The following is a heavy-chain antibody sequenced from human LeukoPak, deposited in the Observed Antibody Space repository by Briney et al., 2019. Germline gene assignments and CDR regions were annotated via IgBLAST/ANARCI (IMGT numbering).Heavy chain of an antibody. D-gene: IGHD3-22*01. J-gene: IGHJ4*02. Sequence: GGSLILSCAASGFTFSSYWMSWVRQAPGKGLEWVANIKQDGSEKYYVDSVKGRFTISRDNAKNSLYLQMNSLRAEDTAVYYCARDILYDSSVYWGQGTLVTVSS. CDR2: IKQDGSEK. CDR3: ARDILYDSSVY. CDR1: GFTFSSYW. V-gene: IGHV3-7*03.